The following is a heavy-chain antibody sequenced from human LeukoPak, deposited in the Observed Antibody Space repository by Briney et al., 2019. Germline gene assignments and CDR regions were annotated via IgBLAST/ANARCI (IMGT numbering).Heavy chain of an antibody. D-gene: IGHD5-12*01. CDR1: GGTFNSFA. J-gene: IGHJ6*03. CDR3: ARENSWIRPYMDV. Sequence: SVKVSCKASGGTFNSFAISWVRQALGQELEWVGRIIPMFGITNSTQKLQGRIAITTDESTSTAYMELSSLTSEGTAVYYCARENSWIRPYMDVWGKGTTVTVSS. CDR2: IIPMFGIT. V-gene: IGHV1-69*05.